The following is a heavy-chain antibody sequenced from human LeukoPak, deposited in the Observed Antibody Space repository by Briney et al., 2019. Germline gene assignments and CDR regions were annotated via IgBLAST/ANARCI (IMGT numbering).Heavy chain of an antibody. J-gene: IGHJ4*02. D-gene: IGHD5-18*01. Sequence: SETLSLTCTVSGGSISSSSYYWGWIRQPPGRGLEWIGSFYYSGSTYYNPSLKSRVTISVDTSKNQFSLKLSSVTAADTAVYYCARRGYSYALLDYWGQGTLVTVSS. CDR2: FYYSGST. CDR3: ARRGYSYALLDY. V-gene: IGHV4-39*01. CDR1: GGSISSSSYY.